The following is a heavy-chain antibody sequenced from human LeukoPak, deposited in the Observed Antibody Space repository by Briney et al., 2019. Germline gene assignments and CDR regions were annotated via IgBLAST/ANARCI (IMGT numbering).Heavy chain of an antibody. V-gene: IGHV3-48*03. Sequence: GGSLRLSCAASGFTFSSYEMNWVRQAPGKGLEWVSYISSSGSTIYYADSVKGRFTISRDNAKNSLYLQMNSLRGEDTAVYYCAREYRRRLLLQNYYYGMDVWGQGTTVTVSS. CDR2: ISSSGSTI. J-gene: IGHJ6*02. CDR3: AREYRRRLLLQNYYYGMDV. CDR1: GFTFSSYE. D-gene: IGHD3-22*01.